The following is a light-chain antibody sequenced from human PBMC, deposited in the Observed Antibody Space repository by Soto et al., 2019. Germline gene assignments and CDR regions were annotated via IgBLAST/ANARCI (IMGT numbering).Light chain of an antibody. CDR2: AAA. CDR1: QDIGSW. CDR3: QPANSFPLT. J-gene: IGKJ3*01. Sequence: DIQMTQSPSSLSASVGDRVTITCRASQDIGSWLAWYQQKPGKAPKILIYAAASLQTGVPFRFSATFSRTDFTLTINTLQPEDVGTYFFQPANSFPLTFGPGTKVDIK. V-gene: IGKV1-12*01.